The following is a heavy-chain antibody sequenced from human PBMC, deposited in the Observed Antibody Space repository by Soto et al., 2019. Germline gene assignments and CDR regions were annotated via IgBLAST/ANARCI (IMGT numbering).Heavy chain of an antibody. D-gene: IGHD2-15*01. CDR2: ISYDGSNG. Sequence: QVTLVESGGGVVQPGGSLRLSCEASGFSFDTHGMHWVRQAPGKGLEWVSLISYDGSNGYYADSVKGRFTISRDNSKNTLHLEMNSLTPEDTAIYYCAKVHFSILSAFDMWGQGTMVTVAS. J-gene: IGHJ3*02. CDR3: AKVHFSILSAFDM. V-gene: IGHV3-30*18. CDR1: GFSFDTHG.